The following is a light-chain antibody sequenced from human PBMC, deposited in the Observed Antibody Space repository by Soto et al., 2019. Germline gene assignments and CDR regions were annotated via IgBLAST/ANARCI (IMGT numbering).Light chain of an antibody. Sequence: QSALTQPASVSGSPGQSITISCTGTSRDIGTYDYVSWYQQHPGKAPKLMIYDVNNRPSGVSNRFSGSKSGNTASLTISGPQAEDEADYYCSSWTTSSTLVFGGGTKVTVL. CDR2: DVN. CDR3: SSWTTSSTLV. V-gene: IGLV2-14*01. CDR1: SRDIGTYDY. J-gene: IGLJ2*01.